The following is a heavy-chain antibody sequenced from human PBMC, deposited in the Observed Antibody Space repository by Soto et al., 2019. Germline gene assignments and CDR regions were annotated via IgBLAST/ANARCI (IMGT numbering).Heavy chain of an antibody. Sequence: GGSLRLSCAASGFTFSSYAMSWVRQAPGKGLEWVSAISGSGGSTYYADSVKGRFTISRDNAKNSLYLQMNSLRAEDTAVYYCARDSPLRFLEDYYMDVWGKGTTVTVSS. J-gene: IGHJ6*03. D-gene: IGHD3-3*01. CDR2: ISGSGGST. V-gene: IGHV3-23*01. CDR3: ARDSPLRFLEDYYMDV. CDR1: GFTFSSYA.